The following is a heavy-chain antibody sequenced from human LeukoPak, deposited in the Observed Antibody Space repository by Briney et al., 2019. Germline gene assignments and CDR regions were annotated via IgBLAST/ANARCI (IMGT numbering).Heavy chain of an antibody. CDR2: IYYSGST. Sequence: SETLSLTCTVSGGSISSYYWSWIRQPPGKGPEWIGYIYYSGSTNYNPSLKSRVTISVDTSKNQFSPKLSSVTAADTAVYYCARGGYVDTAMVFSNPYYYYGMDVWGQGTTVTVSS. CDR1: GGSISSYY. D-gene: IGHD5-18*01. CDR3: ARGGYVDTAMVFSNPYYYYGMDV. J-gene: IGHJ6*02. V-gene: IGHV4-59*01.